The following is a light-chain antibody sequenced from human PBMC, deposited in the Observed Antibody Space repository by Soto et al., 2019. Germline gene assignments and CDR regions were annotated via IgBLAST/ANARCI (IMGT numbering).Light chain of an antibody. V-gene: IGLV1-40*01. CDR1: STNIGAPYD. CDR2: GNN. J-gene: IGLJ3*02. CDR3: QSYDSSLSGSV. Sequence: QSVLTQPPSVSGAPGQRVTISCTGSSTNIGAPYDVHWYQQLPGTAPKLLIYGNNNRPSGVPDRFSGSKSGTSASLAITGLQAEDEAGYYCQSYDSSLSGSVFCGGTKLTVL.